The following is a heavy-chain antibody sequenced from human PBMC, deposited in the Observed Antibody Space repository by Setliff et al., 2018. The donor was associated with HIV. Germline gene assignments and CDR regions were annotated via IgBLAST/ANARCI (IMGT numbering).Heavy chain of an antibody. Sequence: ASVKVSCKASGYTFTGYYMYWVRQAPGQGLEWMGWINPNSGGTNYAQKFQGRVTMTRDTSISTAYMELSRLRSDDTAVYYCAMAYYYDGSGYRNDAFDIWGQGTMVTVSS. V-gene: IGHV1-2*02. CDR3: AMAYYYDGSGYRNDAFDI. CDR2: INPNSGGT. J-gene: IGHJ3*02. D-gene: IGHD3-22*01. CDR1: GYTFTGYY.